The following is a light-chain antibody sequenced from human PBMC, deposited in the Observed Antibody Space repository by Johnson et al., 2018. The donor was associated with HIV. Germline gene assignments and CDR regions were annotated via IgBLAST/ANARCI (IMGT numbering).Light chain of an antibody. CDR2: DNN. CDR1: TSNIGNNY. J-gene: IGLJ1*01. CDR3: GTWDSSLYAYV. Sequence: HSVLTQPPSVSAAPGQKVTVSCSGSTSNIGNNYVSWYQQLPGTAPKLLIYDNNKRPSGIPDRFSGSKSGTSATLGITGLQTGDEADYYCGTWDSSLYAYVCGTGTKATAL. V-gene: IGLV1-51*01.